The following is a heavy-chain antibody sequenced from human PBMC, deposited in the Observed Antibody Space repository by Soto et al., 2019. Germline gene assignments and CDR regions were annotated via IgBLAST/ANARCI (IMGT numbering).Heavy chain of an antibody. J-gene: IGHJ4*02. Sequence: GGSLRLSCAASGFTFSSYAMSWVRQAPGKGLEWVSDISGSGGSTYYADSVKGRFTISRDNSKNTLYLQMNSLRAEDTAVYYCAKDLQGNWNPDYWGQGTLVTVSS. CDR3: AKDLQGNWNPDY. V-gene: IGHV3-23*01. CDR2: ISGSGGST. CDR1: GFTFSSYA. D-gene: IGHD1-1*01.